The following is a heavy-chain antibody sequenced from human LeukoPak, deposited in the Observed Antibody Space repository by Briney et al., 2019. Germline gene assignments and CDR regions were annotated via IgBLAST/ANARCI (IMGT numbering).Heavy chain of an antibody. J-gene: IGHJ4*02. V-gene: IGHV3-9*01. CDR1: GFTFDDYA. CDR3: AKADSGVVVAAAGFDY. D-gene: IGHD2-15*01. Sequence: PGRSLRLSCAASGFTFDDYAMHWVRQAPGKGLEWVSGISWNSGSIGYADSVKGRFTISRDNAKNSLYLQTNSLRAEDTALYYCAKADSGVVVAAAGFDYWGQGTLVTVSS. CDR2: ISWNSGSI.